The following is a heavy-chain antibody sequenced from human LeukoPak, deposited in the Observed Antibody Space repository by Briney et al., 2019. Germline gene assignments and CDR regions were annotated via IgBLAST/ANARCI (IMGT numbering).Heavy chain of an antibody. Sequence: GESLKISCKGSGYNFTSYWIGWVRQMPGKGLEWMGVIYPADSDTRYSPSFQGQVTISADKSITTAYLQWSSLKASDTAVYYCARGYFSSWYMNWFDPWGQGTLVTVSS. CDR1: GYNFTSYW. D-gene: IGHD6-13*01. V-gene: IGHV5-51*01. CDR2: IYPADSDT. J-gene: IGHJ5*02. CDR3: ARGYFSSWYMNWFDP.